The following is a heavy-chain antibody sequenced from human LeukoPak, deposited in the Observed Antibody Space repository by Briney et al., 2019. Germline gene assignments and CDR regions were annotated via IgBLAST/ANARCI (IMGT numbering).Heavy chain of an antibody. D-gene: IGHD3-10*01. J-gene: IGHJ4*02. CDR2: ISSSSSYI. Sequence: GGSLRLSCAASGFTFSSYSMNWVRQAPGKGLEWVSSISSSSSYIYYADSVKGRFTISRDNAKNSLYLQMNSLRAEDTAVYYCASEAESYYYGSGSPPRHWGQGTLVTVSS. V-gene: IGHV3-21*01. CDR3: ASEAESYYYGSGSPPRH. CDR1: GFTFSSYS.